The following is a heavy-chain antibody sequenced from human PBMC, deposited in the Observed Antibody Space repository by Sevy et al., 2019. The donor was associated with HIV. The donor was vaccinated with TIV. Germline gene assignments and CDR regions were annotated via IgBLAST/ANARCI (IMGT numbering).Heavy chain of an antibody. CDR2: VYYSGST. CDR3: ARAQCSGGSCYADY. CDR1: GGSISPFY. D-gene: IGHD2-15*01. V-gene: IGHV4-59*01. Sequence: SETLSLTCTVSGGSISPFYWTWIRQPPEKGLEWIGYVYYSGSTYYSPSLRSRVTISVKTSKNQFSLKVTSVTAADTALYYCARAQCSGGSCYADYWGQGTLVTVSS. J-gene: IGHJ4*02.